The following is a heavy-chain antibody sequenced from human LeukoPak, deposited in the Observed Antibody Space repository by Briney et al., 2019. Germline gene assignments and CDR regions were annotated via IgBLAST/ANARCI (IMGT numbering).Heavy chain of an antibody. CDR3: AKRGYSSGWYSVDY. Sequence: GGSLRLSCAASGFTFSSYAMSWVRQAPGKGLEWVSAISGSGGSTYYADSVKGRFTISRDNSKNTLYLQMNSLRAEDTAVYYCAKRGYSSGWYSVDYWGQGTLVTVSS. J-gene: IGHJ4*02. CDR2: ISGSGGST. V-gene: IGHV3-23*01. CDR1: GFTFSSYA. D-gene: IGHD6-13*01.